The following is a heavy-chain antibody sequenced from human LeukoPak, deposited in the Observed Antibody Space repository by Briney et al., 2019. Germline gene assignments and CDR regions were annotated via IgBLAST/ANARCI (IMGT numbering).Heavy chain of an antibody. CDR2: IYTSGST. D-gene: IGHD2-2*01. J-gene: IGHJ6*03. CDR3: ARVVAVVVPAGTYYYYYYYMDV. Sequence: SETLSLTCTVSGGSISSGSYYWSWIRQPAGKGLEWIGRIYTSGSTNYNPSLKSRVTISVDTSKNQFSLKLSSVTAADTAVYYCARVVAVVVPAGTYYYYYYYMDVWGKGTTVTVSS. V-gene: IGHV4-61*02. CDR1: GGSISSGSYY.